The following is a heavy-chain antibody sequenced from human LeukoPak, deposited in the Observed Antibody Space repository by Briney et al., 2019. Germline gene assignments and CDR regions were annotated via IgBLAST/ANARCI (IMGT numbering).Heavy chain of an antibody. CDR1: GYSISSGYY. Sequence: SETLSLTCTVSGYSISSGYYWGWIRQSPGKGLEWVGSIYHGGSTYYNPSLRSRVIVSVDTSKNHFSLKTSSVTAADTAVYYCARDLASCAGDCYSDGFDYWGQGTLVTVSS. CDR2: IYHGGST. V-gene: IGHV4-38-2*02. CDR3: ARDLASCAGDCYSDGFDY. J-gene: IGHJ4*02. D-gene: IGHD2-21*02.